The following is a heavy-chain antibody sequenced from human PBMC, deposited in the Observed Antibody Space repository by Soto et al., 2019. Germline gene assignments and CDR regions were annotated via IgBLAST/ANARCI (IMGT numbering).Heavy chain of an antibody. CDR3: ARTRDNGSGSYYMVYFDY. CDR2: IYYSGST. D-gene: IGHD3-10*01. V-gene: IGHV4-59*01. J-gene: IGHJ4*02. Sequence: SETLSLTCTVSGVSISSYYWSWLRQPPGKGLNWIGYIYYSGSTNYNPSLKSRVTISVDTSKNQFSLKLSSVTAADTAVYYCARTRDNGSGSYYMVYFDYWGQGTLVTVSS. CDR1: GVSISSYY.